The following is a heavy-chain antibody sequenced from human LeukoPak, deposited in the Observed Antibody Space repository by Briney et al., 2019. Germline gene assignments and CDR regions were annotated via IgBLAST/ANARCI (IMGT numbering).Heavy chain of an antibody. CDR3: ARAYSSGWFDFDY. D-gene: IGHD6-19*01. CDR2: MNPNSGST. Sequence: ASVKVSCKASGYTFTSYDINWVRQATGQGLEWMGWMNPNSGSTGYAQKFQGRVTITRNNSISTAYMDLSSLTSDDTAVYYCARAYSSGWFDFDYWGQGTLVTVSS. CDR1: GYTFTSYD. V-gene: IGHV1-8*03. J-gene: IGHJ4*02.